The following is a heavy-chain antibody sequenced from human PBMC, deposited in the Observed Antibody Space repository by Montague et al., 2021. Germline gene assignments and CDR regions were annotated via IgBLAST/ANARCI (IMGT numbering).Heavy chain of an antibody. J-gene: IGHJ4*02. Sequence: SETLSLTCTVSGYSISSGYYWGWIRQPPGKGLEWIGSIIHSGSTYYNPSLKSRVTISVDTSKNQFSLKLTSVTAADTALYYCARDREAAPFDYWGQGTLVTVSS. CDR1: GYSISSGYY. V-gene: IGHV4-38-2*02. CDR3: ARDREAAPFDY. D-gene: IGHD2-15*01. CDR2: IIHSGST.